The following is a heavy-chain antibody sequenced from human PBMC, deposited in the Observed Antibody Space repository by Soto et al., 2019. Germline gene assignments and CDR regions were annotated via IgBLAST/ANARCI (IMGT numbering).Heavy chain of an antibody. CDR2: INAGNGNT. CDR3: VRGFKSYDIFTGMRYGMDF. J-gene: IGHJ6*04. CDR1: GYTFTSYA. D-gene: IGHD3-9*01. Sequence: GASVKVSCKASGYTFTSYAMHWVRQAPGQRLEWMGWINAGNGNTKYSQKFQGRVTITRDTSASTAYMEQSSLRSEETAVYYCVRGFKSYDIFTGMRYGMDFWGKGTTVTVSS. V-gene: IGHV1-3*01.